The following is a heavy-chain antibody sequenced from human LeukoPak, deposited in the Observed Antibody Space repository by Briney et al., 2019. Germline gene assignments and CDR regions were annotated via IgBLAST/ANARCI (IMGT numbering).Heavy chain of an antibody. Sequence: GGSLRLSCAASGFTFSSYWMRWVRQAPGKGLEWVANIKQDGSEKYYVDSVKGRFTISRDNARNSLYLQMNSLRAEDTAAYYCARAPVGAITIDYWGQGTLVTVSS. J-gene: IGHJ4*02. CDR3: ARAPVGAITIDY. D-gene: IGHD1-26*01. CDR1: GFTFSSYW. CDR2: IKQDGSEK. V-gene: IGHV3-7*01.